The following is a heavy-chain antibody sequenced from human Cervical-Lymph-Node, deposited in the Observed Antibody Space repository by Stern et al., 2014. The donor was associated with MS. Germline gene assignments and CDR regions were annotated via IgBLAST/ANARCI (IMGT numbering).Heavy chain of an antibody. CDR1: GYIFTNYW. CDR2: IDPSDSYT. CDR3: VRRGDCVPFDH. Sequence: EVQLVQSGAEVKKPGESLRISCKGSGYIFTNYWITWVRQLPGKGLEWMGAIDPSDSYTKYSPSFQGHVTISADKATTTAYLQWSSLKASDTALYFCVRRGDCVPFDHWGQGTQVTVSS. J-gene: IGHJ4*02. V-gene: IGHV5-10-1*03. D-gene: IGHD2-21*02.